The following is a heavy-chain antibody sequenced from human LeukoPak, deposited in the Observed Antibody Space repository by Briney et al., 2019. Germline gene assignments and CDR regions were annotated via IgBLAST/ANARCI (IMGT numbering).Heavy chain of an antibody. CDR2: IKNDGSEK. V-gene: IGHV3-7*01. CDR3: ARVGAKGAFDI. Sequence: GGSLKLSCAASGFTFSSYWMSWVRQAPGKGLEWVANIKNDGSEKYYVDSVKGRFTISRDNAKNSLYLQMNSLRAEDTAVYYCARVGAKGAFDIWGQGTMVTVSS. J-gene: IGHJ3*02. CDR1: GFTFSSYW. D-gene: IGHD1-26*01.